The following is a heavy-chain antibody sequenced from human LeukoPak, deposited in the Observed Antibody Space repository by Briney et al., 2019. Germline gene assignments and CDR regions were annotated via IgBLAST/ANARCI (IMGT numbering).Heavy chain of an antibody. CDR1: GFTFSSYW. CDR3: NRDYYGSGSDRDY. CDR2: INSDGSST. D-gene: IGHD3-10*01. Sequence: GGSLRLSCAASGFTFSSYWMHWVRQAPGKGLVWVSRINSDGSSTSYADSAKGRFTISRDNAKNTLYLQMNSLRAEDTAVYYCNRDYYGSGSDRDYWGQGTLVTVSS. J-gene: IGHJ4*02. V-gene: IGHV3-74*01.